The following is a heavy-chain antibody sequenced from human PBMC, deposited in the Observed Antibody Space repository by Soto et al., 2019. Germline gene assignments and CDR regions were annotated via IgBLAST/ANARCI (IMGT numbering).Heavy chain of an antibody. Sequence: ASVKVSCKASGYMFTGYYMHWVRQAPGQGLEWMGWINPDTGGTNYEQKFQGRVTMTRDASISTAYMELNRLTSDDTAVYFCARKVDPFNFDYWGQGTLVTVSS. D-gene: IGHD2-15*01. V-gene: IGHV1-2*02. CDR1: GYMFTGYY. CDR2: INPDTGGT. J-gene: IGHJ4*02. CDR3: ARKVDPFNFDY.